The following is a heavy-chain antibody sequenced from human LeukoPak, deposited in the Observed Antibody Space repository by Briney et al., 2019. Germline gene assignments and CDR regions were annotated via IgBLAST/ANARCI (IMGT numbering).Heavy chain of an antibody. CDR3: ARDVVPAAMGY. J-gene: IGHJ4*02. CDR2: IYTGGST. Sequence: GGSLRLSCAASGFTFSSYWMHWVRQAPGKGLVWVSVIYTGGSTYYADSVKGRFTISRDNSKNTLYLQMNSLRAEDTALYYCARDVVPAAMGYWGQGTLVTVSS. V-gene: IGHV3-66*01. D-gene: IGHD2-2*01. CDR1: GFTFSSYW.